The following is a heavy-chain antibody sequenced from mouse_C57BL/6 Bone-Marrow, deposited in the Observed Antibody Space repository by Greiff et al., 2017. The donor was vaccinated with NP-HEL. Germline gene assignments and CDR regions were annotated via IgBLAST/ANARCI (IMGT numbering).Heavy chain of an antibody. Sequence: QVQLQQSGAELVMPGASVKLSCKASGYTFTSYWMHWVKQRPGQGLEWIGEIDPSDSYTNYNQKFKGKSTLTVDKSSSTAYMQLSSLTSEDSAVYYCARENYYGSSFYFDYWGQGTTLTVSS. V-gene: IGHV1-69*01. D-gene: IGHD1-1*01. J-gene: IGHJ2*01. CDR2: IDPSDSYT. CDR1: GYTFTSYW. CDR3: ARENYYGSSFYFDY.